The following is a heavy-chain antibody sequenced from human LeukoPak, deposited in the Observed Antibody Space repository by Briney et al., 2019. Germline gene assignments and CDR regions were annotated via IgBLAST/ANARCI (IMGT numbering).Heavy chain of an antibody. D-gene: IGHD1-26*01. CDR1: GGSISSYY. J-gene: IGHJ4*02. CDR3: ARLTSSSSWELHSYFDY. CDR2: IYRSGYT. V-gene: IGHV4-59*04. Sequence: TSETLSLTCTVSGGSISSYYWGWIRQPPGKGLEWIGTIYRSGYTYYSPSLKSRVTISVHTSKNQFSLKLSSVTAADTAVYYCARLTSSSSWELHSYFDYWGQGTLVTVSS.